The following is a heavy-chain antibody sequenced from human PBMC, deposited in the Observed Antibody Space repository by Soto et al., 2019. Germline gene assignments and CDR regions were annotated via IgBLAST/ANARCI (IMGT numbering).Heavy chain of an antibody. CDR1: VDSVSSNSAA. Sequence: SQTLSLTCANSVDSVSSNSAAWNWIRQSPSRGLEWLGRTYYRSKWYNDYAVSVKSRITINPDTSKNQFSLQLDSVTPEDTAVYYCARDSSITGTTWGDNWFDPWGQGTLVTVSS. J-gene: IGHJ5*02. CDR3: ARDSSITGTTWGDNWFDP. V-gene: IGHV6-1*01. D-gene: IGHD1-20*01. CDR2: TYYRSKWYN.